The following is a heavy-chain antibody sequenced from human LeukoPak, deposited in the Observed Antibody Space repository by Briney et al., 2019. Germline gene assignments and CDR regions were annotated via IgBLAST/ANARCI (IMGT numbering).Heavy chain of an antibody. CDR3: ARHDKSYGSPFDY. V-gene: IGHV5-10-1*01. D-gene: IGHD5-18*01. CDR2: IDPSDSYT. Sequence: EESLKISCKGSGYSFTSYWISWVRQMPGKGLEWMGRIDPSDSYTNYSPSFQGHVTISADKSISTAYLQWSSLKASDTAMYYCARHDKSYGSPFDYWGQGTLVTVSS. J-gene: IGHJ4*02. CDR1: GYSFTSYW.